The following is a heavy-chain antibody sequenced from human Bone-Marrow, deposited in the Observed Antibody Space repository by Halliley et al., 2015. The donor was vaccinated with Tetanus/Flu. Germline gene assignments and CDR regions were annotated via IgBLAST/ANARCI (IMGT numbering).Heavy chain of an antibody. CDR1: GLTIRSHA. Sequence: SLRLSCAASGLTIRSHAMSWVRQAPGKGLQYVSSIDAGSDATYYAESVKGRFTISRDSSKNTLYLQMNGLRIDDTAVYFCAGGGPWGFDLWGRGTLLTVFS. CDR2: IDAGSDAT. D-gene: IGHD3-16*01. V-gene: IGHV3-23*01. J-gene: IGHJ2*01. CDR3: AGGGPWGFDL.